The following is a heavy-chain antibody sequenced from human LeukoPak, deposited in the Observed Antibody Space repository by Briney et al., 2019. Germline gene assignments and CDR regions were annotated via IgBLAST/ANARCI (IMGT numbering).Heavy chain of an antibody. J-gene: IGHJ3*02. D-gene: IGHD5-12*01. CDR1: GDSISTNHW. Sequence: SGTLSLTCAVSGDSISTNHWWSWVRQPPGKGLEWIGYIYYSGSTYYNPSLKSRVTISVDTSKNQFSLKLSSVTAADTAVYYCARDPTNPDAFDIWGQGTMVTVSS. V-gene: IGHV4-30-4*01. CDR2: IYYSGST. CDR3: ARDPTNPDAFDI.